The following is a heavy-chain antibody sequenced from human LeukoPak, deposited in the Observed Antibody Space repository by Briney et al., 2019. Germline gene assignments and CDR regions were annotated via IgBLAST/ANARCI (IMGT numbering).Heavy chain of an antibody. CDR1: GCTFRIYS. CDR3: ARDYCSSTSCYHYYYMDV. Sequence: AVNVSYKSSGCTFRIYSYIWVRQAPAQGLEWVGVIIHIFYTANYAQKCQGRVTITADESTSTAYMELSSMRSEDTAVYYCARDYCSSTSCYHYYYMDVWGKGTTVTVSS. CDR2: IIHIFYTA. D-gene: IGHD2-2*01. J-gene: IGHJ6*03. V-gene: IGHV1-69*13.